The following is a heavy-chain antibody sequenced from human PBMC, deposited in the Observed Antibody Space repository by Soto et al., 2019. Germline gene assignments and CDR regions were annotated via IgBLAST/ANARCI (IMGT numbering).Heavy chain of an antibody. J-gene: IGHJ4*02. CDR1: GYTFTSYG. D-gene: IGHD2-2*01. CDR2: ISTFHGNT. CDR3: ARAHPTPGAYPDQRYLGY. Sequence: ASVKVSCKASGYTFTSYGISWVRQAPGQGLEWMGWISTFHGNTNYAQKFQGSVTMTTDTSTSTAYMELSSLTSDDTAVYYCARAHPTPGAYPDQRYLGYWGQGTLVTVSS. V-gene: IGHV1-18*04.